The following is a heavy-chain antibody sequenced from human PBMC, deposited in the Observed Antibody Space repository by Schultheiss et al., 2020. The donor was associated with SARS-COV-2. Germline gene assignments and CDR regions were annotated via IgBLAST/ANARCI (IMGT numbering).Heavy chain of an antibody. CDR2: IITVFDKT. Sequence: SVKVSCKVSGGSFNTYTISWVRLAPGQGPEWMGGIITVFDKTNYAQKFQGRVTITADKSTNTAYMELSSLRSEDTAVYFCAAPNGDYGLFDYWGQGTLVTVSS. CDR3: AAPNGDYGLFDY. V-gene: IGHV1-69*06. J-gene: IGHJ4*02. CDR1: GGSFNTYT. D-gene: IGHD4-17*01.